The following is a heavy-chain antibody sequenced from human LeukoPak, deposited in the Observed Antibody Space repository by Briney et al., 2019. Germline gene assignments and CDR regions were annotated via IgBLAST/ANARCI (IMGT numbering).Heavy chain of an antibody. J-gene: IGHJ3*02. V-gene: IGHV3-11*01. CDR1: GFTFSDYY. CDR2: ISDSGNTI. D-gene: IGHD1-7*01. Sequence: SGGSLRLSCAASGFTFSDYYMNWTRQAPGKGLEWVSYISDSGNTIHSADSVKGRFTISRDNAKNSLYLQMNSPRAEDTAVYYCARARDNWNYEAFDIWGQGTMVTVSS. CDR3: ARARDNWNYEAFDI.